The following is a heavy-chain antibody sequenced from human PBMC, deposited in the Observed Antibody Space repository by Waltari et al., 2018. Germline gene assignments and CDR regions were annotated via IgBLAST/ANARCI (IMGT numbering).Heavy chain of an antibody. D-gene: IGHD3-16*02. V-gene: IGHV3-23*01. Sequence: EVQLLESGGGVVQPGGYLRLCCPAAGFPFGPSPLFWGRQAPGKGLEVISGISGSSSSTYYADSVKCRFTISRDNSKNTLYLQMNSLIVEDTAVYFCAKVEGGIVTRYYALDIWGQGTMVTVSS. CDR2: ISGSSSST. CDR1: GFPFGPSP. J-gene: IGHJ3*02. CDR3: AKVEGGIVTRYYALDI.